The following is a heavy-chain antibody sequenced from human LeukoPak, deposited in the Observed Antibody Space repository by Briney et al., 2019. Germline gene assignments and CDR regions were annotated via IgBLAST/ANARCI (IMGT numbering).Heavy chain of an antibody. J-gene: IGHJ5*02. CDR2: IYYSGST. CDR1: GGSISSGDYY. D-gene: IGHD3-10*01. CDR3: ARADYKLLWFGSGWFDP. Sequence: SETLSLTCTVSGGSISSGDYYWSWIRQPPGTGLEWIGYIYYSGSTYYNPSLKSRVTISVDTSKNQFSLKLSSVTAADTAVYYCARADYKLLWFGSGWFDPWGQGTLVTVSS. V-gene: IGHV4-30-4*01.